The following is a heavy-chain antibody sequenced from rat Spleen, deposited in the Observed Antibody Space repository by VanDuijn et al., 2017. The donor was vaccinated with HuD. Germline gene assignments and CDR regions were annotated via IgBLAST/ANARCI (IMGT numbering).Heavy chain of an antibody. V-gene: IGHV2S12*01. CDR3: TRATAGGYLYVMDA. Sequence: QVQLKESGPGLVQPSQTLSLTCTVSGFSLTSNGVNWVRQPPGKGLEWIAAISSGGSTYYNSALKSRLSISRDTSKSKVFLKMNNLQTEDTAIYFCTRATAGGYLYVMDAWGQGASVTVSS. CDR1: GFSLTSNG. CDR2: ISSGGST. J-gene: IGHJ4*01. D-gene: IGHD1-11*01.